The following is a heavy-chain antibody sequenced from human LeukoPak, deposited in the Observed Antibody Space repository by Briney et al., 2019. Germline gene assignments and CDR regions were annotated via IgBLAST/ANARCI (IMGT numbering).Heavy chain of an antibody. CDR1: IYSISSGYY. Sequence: SETLSLTCAVSIYSISSGYYWGWIRQPPGKGLEWIGSIHHSGSTYYNPSLKSRVTISVDTSNNQFSLKLTSVTAADTALYYCAMINGDYLIDYWGQGTLVTVSS. CDR3: AMINGDYLIDY. V-gene: IGHV4-38-2*01. D-gene: IGHD4-17*01. J-gene: IGHJ4*02. CDR2: IHHSGST.